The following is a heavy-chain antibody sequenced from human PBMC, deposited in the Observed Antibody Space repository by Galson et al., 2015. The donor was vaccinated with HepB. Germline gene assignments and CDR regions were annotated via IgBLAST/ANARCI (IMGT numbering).Heavy chain of an antibody. D-gene: IGHD1-26*01. CDR2: IKQDGSEK. CDR3: ARSMWGATGSFDY. CDR1: GFTFITYW. Sequence: SLRLSCAASGFTFITYWMSWVRQAPGKGLEWVANIKQDGSEKYYVDSVKGRFTISRDNAENSLFLQMNSLRAEDTAVYYCARSMWGATGSFDYWGQGTLVTVPS. V-gene: IGHV3-7*03. J-gene: IGHJ4*02.